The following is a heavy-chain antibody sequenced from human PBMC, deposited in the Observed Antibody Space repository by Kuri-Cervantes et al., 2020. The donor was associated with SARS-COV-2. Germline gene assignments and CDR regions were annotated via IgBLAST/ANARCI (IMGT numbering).Heavy chain of an antibody. CDR3: AREGYYDSSGYFDY. CDR1: GFTFSNYA. V-gene: IGHV3-64*02. J-gene: IGHJ4*02. D-gene: IGHD3-22*01. CDR2: ISSNGGST. Sequence: GESLKISCAASGFTFSNYAMYWVRQAPGKGLEYVSAISSNGGSTYYADSVKGRFTMSRDNSKNTLYLQMGSLRDEDTAVYYCAREGYYDSSGYFDYWGQGTLVTVSS.